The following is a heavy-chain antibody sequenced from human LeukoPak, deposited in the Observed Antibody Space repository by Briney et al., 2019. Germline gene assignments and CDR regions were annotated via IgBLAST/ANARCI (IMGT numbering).Heavy chain of an antibody. CDR3: ASDLRRPPLNNWFDP. D-gene: IGHD6-6*01. V-gene: IGHV4-59*01. CDR1: GGSISSYY. Sequence: PSETLSLTCTVSGGSISSYYWSWIRQPPGKGLERIGYIYYSGSTNYNPSLKSRVTISVDTSKNQFSLKLSSVTAADTAVYSCASDLRRPPLNNWFDPWGQGTLVTVSS. CDR2: IYYSGST. J-gene: IGHJ5*02.